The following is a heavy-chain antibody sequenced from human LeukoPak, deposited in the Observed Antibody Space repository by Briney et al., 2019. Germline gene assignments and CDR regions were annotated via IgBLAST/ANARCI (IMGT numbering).Heavy chain of an antibody. D-gene: IGHD3-10*02. V-gene: IGHV4-4*07. CDR1: GGSISSYY. CDR2: IYTSGST. J-gene: IGHJ5*02. Sequence: SETLSLTCTVSGGSISSYYWSWIRQPAGKGLEWIGRIYTSGSTNYNPSLKSRVTMSVDTSKNQFSLKLSSVTAADTAVYYCARVVGKLFGEFQYNWFDPWGQGTLVTVSS. CDR3: ARVVGKLFGEFQYNWFDP.